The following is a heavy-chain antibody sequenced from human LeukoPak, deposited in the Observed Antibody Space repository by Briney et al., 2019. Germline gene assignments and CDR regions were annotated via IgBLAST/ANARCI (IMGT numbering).Heavy chain of an antibody. J-gene: IGHJ5*02. CDR3: ARVGDYDSSGYYGSFDH. V-gene: IGHV4-34*01. Sequence: SETLSLTCAVYGGSFSGYYWSWIRQPPGKGLEWIGEINHSGSTNYNPSLKSRVTISVDTSKNQFSLKLSSVTAADTAVYYCARVGDYDSSGYYGSFDHWGQGTLVTVSS. CDR2: INHSGST. CDR1: GGSFSGYY. D-gene: IGHD3-22*01.